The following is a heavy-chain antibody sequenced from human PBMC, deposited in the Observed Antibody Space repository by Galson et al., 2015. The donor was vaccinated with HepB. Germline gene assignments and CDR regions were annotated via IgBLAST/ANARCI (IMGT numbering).Heavy chain of an antibody. CDR3: AKGRYYYVSSASVGSSTYGMDV. CDR1: GFTFSSYW. CDR2: IKQDGSNK. V-gene: IGHV3-7*01. Sequence: SLRLSCAASGFTFSSYWMTWVRQAPGKGLEWVANIKQDGSNKYYADSVKGRFTISRDNSKNTLHLQMNSLRAEDTAVYYCAKGRYYYVSSASVGSSTYGMDVWGQGTTVTVSS. J-gene: IGHJ6*02. D-gene: IGHD3-22*01.